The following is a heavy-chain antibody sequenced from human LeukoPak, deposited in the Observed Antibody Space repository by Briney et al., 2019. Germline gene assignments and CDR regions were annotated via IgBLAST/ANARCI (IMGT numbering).Heavy chain of an antibody. CDR3: AKRGNPAVGHHYLDV. CDR2: ITLSGGST. V-gene: IGHV3-23*01. Sequence: GGSLRLSCAASGFTFSSYDMSWVRQAPGKGLEWVSSITLSGGSTFYAESVKGRSTISRDNSKNTLYLQMNSLGAEDTAVYYCAKRGNPAVGHHYLDVWGEGTTVSVSS. J-gene: IGHJ6*03. CDR1: GFTFSSYD. D-gene: IGHD2-2*01.